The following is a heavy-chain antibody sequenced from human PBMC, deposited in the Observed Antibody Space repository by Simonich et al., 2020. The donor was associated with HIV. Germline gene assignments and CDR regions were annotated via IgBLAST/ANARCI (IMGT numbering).Heavy chain of an antibody. CDR2: IYWNDDK. Sequence: QITLTESCPTLVLPTQTLTLTCTFSGFSLSTSGGGVGWIRQPPGKALGWLALIYWNDDKRYSPGLKSRLTITKDTSKNQVVLTMTNMDAVDTATYYCADSRLGGTVYWGQGTLVTVSS. CDR3: ADSRLGGTVY. D-gene: IGHD3-16*01. V-gene: IGHV2-5*01. CDR1: GFSLSTSGGG. J-gene: IGHJ4*02.